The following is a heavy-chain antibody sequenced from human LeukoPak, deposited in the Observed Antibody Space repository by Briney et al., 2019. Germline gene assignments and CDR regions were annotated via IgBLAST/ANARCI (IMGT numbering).Heavy chain of an antibody. CDR2: ISYSGAG. Sequence: SETLSLTCTVSGGSLTGTYYYWGWVRQPPGKGLEWIGSISYSGAGYYNPSLKSRVTISVDTSKNLFSLKLSSVTAADTAVHYCARHNYDGSYYFDSWGQGTLVTASS. D-gene: IGHD3-22*01. V-gene: IGHV4-39*01. J-gene: IGHJ4*02. CDR3: ARHNYDGSYYFDS. CDR1: GGSLTGTYYY.